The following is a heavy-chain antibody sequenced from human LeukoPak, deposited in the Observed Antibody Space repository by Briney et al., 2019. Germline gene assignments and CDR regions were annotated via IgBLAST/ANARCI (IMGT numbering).Heavy chain of an antibody. V-gene: IGHV3-30*03. Sequence: PGGSLRLSCAASGFTFSTYAMHWVRQAPGKGLEWVAVISNDATKKYYADSVKGRSTISRDNSESTLYLQMNSLRAEDTAVYYCARGSYYYGSGSYFSGYWGQGTLVTVSS. D-gene: IGHD3-10*01. J-gene: IGHJ4*02. CDR2: ISNDATKK. CDR1: GFTFSTYA. CDR3: ARGSYYYGSGSYFSGY.